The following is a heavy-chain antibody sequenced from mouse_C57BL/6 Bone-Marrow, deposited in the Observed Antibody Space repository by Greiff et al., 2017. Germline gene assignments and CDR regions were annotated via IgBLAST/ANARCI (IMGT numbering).Heavy chain of an antibody. V-gene: IGHV5-6*01. CDR2: ISSGGSYT. Sequence: EVQGVESGGDLVKPGGSLKLSCAASGFTFSSYGMSWVRQTPDKRLEWVATISSGGSYTYYPDSVKGRFTISRDNAKNTLYLQMSSLKSEDTAMYYCARHEYYGSSPYYAMDYWGQGTSVTVSS. CDR3: ARHEYYGSSPYYAMDY. D-gene: IGHD1-1*01. CDR1: GFTFSSYG. J-gene: IGHJ4*01.